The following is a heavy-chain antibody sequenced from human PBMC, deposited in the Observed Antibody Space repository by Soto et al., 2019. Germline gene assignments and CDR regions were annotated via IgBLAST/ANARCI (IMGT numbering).Heavy chain of an antibody. J-gene: IGHJ4*02. CDR3: PRQLTGQLWLAIDH. CDR1: GFTFSSYA. V-gene: IGHV3-30-3*01. CDR2: ISYDGSNK. D-gene: IGHD5-18*01. Sequence: PGGSLRLSCSASGFTFSSYAMHWVRQAPGKGLEWVAIISYDGSNKYYADSVKGRFTISRDNSKNTLYLQMNSLRAEDTAVYYCPRQLTGQLWLAIDHWGQGTLVTVSS.